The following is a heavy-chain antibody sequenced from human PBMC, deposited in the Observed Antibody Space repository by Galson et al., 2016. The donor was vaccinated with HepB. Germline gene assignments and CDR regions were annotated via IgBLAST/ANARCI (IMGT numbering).Heavy chain of an antibody. V-gene: IGHV6-1*01. CDR3: ARDETRYNSSLNYYYYYYMDV. Sequence: CAISGDSVSSNSAAWNWIRQSPSRGLEWLGRTYYRSKWYNDYAVSVKSRITIKPDTSKNQFSLQLNSVTPEDTAVYYCARDETRYNSSLNYYYYYYMDVWGKGTTVTVSS. CDR2: TYYRSKWYN. D-gene: IGHD6-13*01. CDR1: GDSVSSNSAA. J-gene: IGHJ6*03.